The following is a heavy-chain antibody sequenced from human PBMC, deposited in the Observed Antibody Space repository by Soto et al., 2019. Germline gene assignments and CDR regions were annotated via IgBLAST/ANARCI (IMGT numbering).Heavy chain of an antibody. Sequence: SETLSLTCTVSGGSVSSGSYYWSWIRQPPGKGLEWIGYIYYSGSTNYNPSLKSRVTISVDTSKNQFSLKLSFVPAADTAVYYCARDGVHYDYVWGSSGVLNVWGQGTTVTVSS. J-gene: IGHJ6*02. CDR1: GGSVSSGSYY. CDR3: ARDGVHYDYVWGSSGVLNV. D-gene: IGHD3-16*01. V-gene: IGHV4-61*01. CDR2: IYYSGST.